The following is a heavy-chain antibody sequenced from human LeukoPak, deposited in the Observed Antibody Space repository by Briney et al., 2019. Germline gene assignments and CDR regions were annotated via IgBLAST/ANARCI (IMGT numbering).Heavy chain of an antibody. J-gene: IGHJ4*02. CDR1: GFTFSTYA. V-gene: IGHV3-74*01. Sequence: GGSLRLSCAASGFTFSTYAMHWGRQAPGKGLEWVSRINTDGSSTSYADSVKGRFTISRDNAKNTLYLQMNSLRAEDTALYYCARLRSGGCGDYWGQGALVTVSS. D-gene: IGHD2-15*01. CDR3: ARLRSGGCGDY. CDR2: INTDGSST.